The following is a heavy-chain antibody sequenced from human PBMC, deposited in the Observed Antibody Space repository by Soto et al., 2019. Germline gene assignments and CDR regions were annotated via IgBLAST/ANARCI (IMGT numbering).Heavy chain of an antibody. J-gene: IGHJ4*02. CDR1: GYTFTSYG. D-gene: IGHD3-3*01. V-gene: IGHV1-18*01. CDR3: ARDQGFLEWLSNDY. CDR2: ISAYNGNT. Sequence: EASVKVSCKASGYTFTSYGISWVRQAPGQGLEWMGWISAYNGNTNYAQKLQGRVTMTTDTSTSTAYMELRSLRSDDTAVYYCARDQGFLEWLSNDYWGQGTLVTVSS.